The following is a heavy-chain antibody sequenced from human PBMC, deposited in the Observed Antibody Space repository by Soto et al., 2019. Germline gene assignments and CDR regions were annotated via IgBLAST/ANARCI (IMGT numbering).Heavy chain of an antibody. Sequence: GGSLRLSCAASGFTFSSYGMHWVRQAPGKGLEWVAVISYDGSNKYYADSVKGRFTISRDNSKNTLYLQMNSLRAEDTAVYYCAKNILTGYYFGMDVWGQGTTVTVSS. CDR3: AKNILTGYYFGMDV. V-gene: IGHV3-30*18. CDR1: GFTFSSYG. J-gene: IGHJ6*02. CDR2: ISYDGSNK. D-gene: IGHD3-9*01.